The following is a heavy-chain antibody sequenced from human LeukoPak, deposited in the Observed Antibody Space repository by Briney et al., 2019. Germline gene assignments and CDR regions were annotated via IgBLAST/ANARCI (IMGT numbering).Heavy chain of an antibody. D-gene: IGHD3-22*01. Sequence: GRSLRLSCAASGFTFSSYGMHWVRQAPGKGLEWVAVISYDGSNKYYADSVKGRFAISRDNSKNTLYLQMNSLRAEDTAVYYCARDLVVIRAFDHWGQGTLVTVSS. V-gene: IGHV3-30*03. CDR2: ISYDGSNK. CDR3: ARDLVVIRAFDH. J-gene: IGHJ4*02. CDR1: GFTFSSYG.